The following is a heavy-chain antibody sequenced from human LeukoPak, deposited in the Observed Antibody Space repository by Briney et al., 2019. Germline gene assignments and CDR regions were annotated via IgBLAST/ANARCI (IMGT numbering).Heavy chain of an antibody. V-gene: IGHV3-66*01. CDR1: GITVSRNY. CDR2: IYSGGNT. CDR3: AREDSSSSYFDY. Sequence: GGSLRLSCAASGITVSRNYMSWVRQAPGKGLERVSIIYSGGNTYYSDSVKGRFTISRDNSKNTLYLQMHSLRAEDTAVYYCAREDSSSSYFDYWGQGTLVTVSS. J-gene: IGHJ4*02. D-gene: IGHD6-13*01.